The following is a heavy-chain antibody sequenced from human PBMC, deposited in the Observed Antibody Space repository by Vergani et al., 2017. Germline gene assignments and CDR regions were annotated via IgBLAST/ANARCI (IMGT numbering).Heavy chain of an antibody. CDR1: VDRFSGYA. Sequence: QVHLVQSGAEVKKPWSSVKVSCQASVDRFSGYAFNWVRQSPGQGLEWMGGIIPIFGTTNYAQKFQGRVTITADESKSTAYMELGRLRSEDTAVYFCARAEVLDFGDYAHFNYWGQGTLVTVSS. D-gene: IGHD4-17*01. CDR3: ARAEVLDFGDYAHFNY. V-gene: IGHV1-69*12. CDR2: IIPIFGTT. J-gene: IGHJ4*02.